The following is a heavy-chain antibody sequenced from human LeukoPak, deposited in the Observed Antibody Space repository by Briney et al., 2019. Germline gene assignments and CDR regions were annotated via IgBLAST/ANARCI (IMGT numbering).Heavy chain of an antibody. Sequence: ASVKVSCKASGYIFTSYFMHWVRQAPGQGLEWMGLINPSGGSTRYAQKFQGRVTMTRDNSKNTLYVQMNSLRAEDTAVYYCAKDRGGYGDYVDYWGQGTLVTVSS. CDR2: INPSGGST. V-gene: IGHV1-46*01. D-gene: IGHD4-17*01. CDR3: AKDRGGYGDYVDY. CDR1: GYIFTSYF. J-gene: IGHJ4*02.